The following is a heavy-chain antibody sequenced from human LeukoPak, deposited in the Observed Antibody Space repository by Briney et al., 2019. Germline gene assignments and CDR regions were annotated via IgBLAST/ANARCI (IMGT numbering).Heavy chain of an antibody. D-gene: IGHD7-27*01. J-gene: IGHJ4*02. V-gene: IGHV4-59*01. CDR2: IYYSGST. CDR3: ATGPPLGPGF. Sequence: PSETLSLTCTVSGGSMSSYYWSWIRQPPGKGLEWIGYIYYSGSTNYNPSLKSRVTISVDTSKNQFTLKLSSVTAADTAVYYCATGPPLGPGFWGQGTPVTVSS. CDR1: GGSMSSYY.